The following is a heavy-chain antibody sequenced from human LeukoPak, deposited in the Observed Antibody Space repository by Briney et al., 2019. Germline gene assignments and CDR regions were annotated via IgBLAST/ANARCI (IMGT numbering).Heavy chain of an antibody. J-gene: IGHJ4*02. CDR1: GFTFSDYY. D-gene: IGHD1-7*01. V-gene: IGHV3-11*01. CDR3: ARGNWNYAY. CDR2: ISSSGSST. Sequence: GGSLRLCCAASGFTFSDYYMSWIRQAPGKGLEWVSHISSSGSSTNYADSVKGRFTISRDNAKNSLYLQMNSLRAEDTAVYYRARGNWNYAYWGQGTLVTVSS.